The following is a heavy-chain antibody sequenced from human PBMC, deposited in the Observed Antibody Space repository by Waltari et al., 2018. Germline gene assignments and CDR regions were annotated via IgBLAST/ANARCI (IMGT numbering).Heavy chain of an antibody. Sequence: QVQLQESGPGLVKPSETLSLTCTVSGGSLRTYFWSWIRQPAGKGLEWIGRIYTSENTNYNPSLKSRVTMSVDTSKNQFSLKLNSVTAADTAVYYCARENRGRSYSHFDYWGQGTLVTVSS. J-gene: IGHJ4*02. D-gene: IGHD1-26*01. CDR3: ARENRGRSYSHFDY. CDR2: IYTSENT. V-gene: IGHV4-4*07. CDR1: GGSLRTYF.